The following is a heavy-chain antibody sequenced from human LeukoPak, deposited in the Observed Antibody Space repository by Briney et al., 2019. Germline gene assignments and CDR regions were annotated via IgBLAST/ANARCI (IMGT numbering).Heavy chain of an antibody. Sequence: SETLSLTCTVSGGSINSYYGSWIRQPPAKGLEWIGNIHLTGTADYNPSLKSRVTISIDTSKNQFSLKLTSVTAADTAVYYCARDPGYSGTYKNAYYYYYYMDVWGKGTTVTVSS. V-gene: IGHV4-4*09. J-gene: IGHJ6*03. CDR1: GGSINSYY. CDR2: IHLTGTA. CDR3: ARDPGYSGTYKNAYYYYYYMDV. D-gene: IGHD1-26*01.